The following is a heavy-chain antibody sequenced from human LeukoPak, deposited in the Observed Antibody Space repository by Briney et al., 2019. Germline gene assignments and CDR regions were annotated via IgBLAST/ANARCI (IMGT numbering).Heavy chain of an antibody. Sequence: GRSLRLSCAASGFQFRTYAMHWVRQAPGKGLEWLAIISYVGSSEYYADSVKGRCTVSRDNSEETMSLQMNSLRPEHTAVYFCASGYYLDSGRFDYWGQGTLVTVSS. CDR2: ISYVGSSE. CDR3: ASGYYLDSGRFDY. J-gene: IGHJ4*02. V-gene: IGHV3-30*01. CDR1: GFQFRTYA. D-gene: IGHD3-10*01.